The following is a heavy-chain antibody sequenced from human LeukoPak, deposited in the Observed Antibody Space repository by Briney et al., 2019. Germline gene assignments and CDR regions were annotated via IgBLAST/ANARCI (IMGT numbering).Heavy chain of an antibody. V-gene: IGHV4-34*01. CDR1: GGSFSGYY. CDR3: ARTLRRQRITFNWFDP. D-gene: IGHD3-10*01. CDR2: INHSGST. Sequence: SETLSLTCAVYGGSFSGYYWSWIRQPPGKGLEWIGEINHSGSTNYNPSLKSRVTMSVDTSKNQFSLKLSSVTAADTAVYYCARTLRRQRITFNWFDPWGQGTLVTVSS. J-gene: IGHJ5*02.